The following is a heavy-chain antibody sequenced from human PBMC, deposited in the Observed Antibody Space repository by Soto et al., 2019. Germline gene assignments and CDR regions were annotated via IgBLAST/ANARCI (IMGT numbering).Heavy chain of an antibody. CDR1: GFSLSTSGGG. CDR3: AHSRGGGNSAWFDP. D-gene: IGHD2-21*02. Sequence: QITLKESGPTLVKPTQTLTLTCTFSGFSLSTSGGGVGWIRQPPGKALEWLALIYWEAAKRYSPSLKNRHTHTTATSNDQVVLTMTNMDPVDTATYYCAHSRGGGNSAWFDPWGQGTLVTVAS. CDR2: IYWEAAK. V-gene: IGHV2-5*02. J-gene: IGHJ5*02.